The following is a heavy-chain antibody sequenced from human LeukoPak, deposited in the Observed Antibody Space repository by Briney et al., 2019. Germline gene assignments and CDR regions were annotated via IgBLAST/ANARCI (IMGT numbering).Heavy chain of an antibody. Sequence: ASVKVSCKSFGYSFTAYYMQWVRQAPGQGLEWLGWINPNTGGTNYAQKFQGRVTMTRDTSINTAYMELSSLTSDDTAVYYCASIAGRLNMDVWGKVTTVTVSS. V-gene: IGHV1-2*02. D-gene: IGHD6-6*01. CDR2: INPNTGGT. J-gene: IGHJ6*03. CDR1: GYSFTAYY. CDR3: ASIAGRLNMDV.